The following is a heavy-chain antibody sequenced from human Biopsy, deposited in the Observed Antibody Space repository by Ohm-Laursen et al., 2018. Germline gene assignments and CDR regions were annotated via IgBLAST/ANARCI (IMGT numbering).Heavy chain of an antibody. D-gene: IGHD1-26*01. V-gene: IGHV1-2*02. CDR2: ISPSSGGT. CDR1: GYTFTDYF. J-gene: IGHJ3*01. Sequence: GASVKVSRNASGYTFTDYFLHWVRQAPGQGPEWMGLISPSSGGTNYAQKFQGGVTMIRDTSATTGYMELSSLRSDDTAVYYCARDIMNPSGRLVARSNVYDVWGQGTMVTVSS. CDR3: ARDIMNPSGRLVARSNVYDV.